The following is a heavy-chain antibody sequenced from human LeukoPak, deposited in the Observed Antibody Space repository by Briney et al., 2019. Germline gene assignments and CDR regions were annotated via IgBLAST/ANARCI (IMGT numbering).Heavy chain of an antibody. V-gene: IGHV3-23*01. CDR1: GFTFSSYA. J-gene: IGHJ4*02. CDR3: AKETSSSFDY. D-gene: IGHD6-6*01. CDR2: ISNGGGT. Sequence: SGGSLRLSCAASGFTFSSYAMNWVRPAPGKGLEGVSGISNGGGTYYADSVKGRFTISRDYFQNTLYPQMNSLRAEDTAVYYCAKETSSSFDYWGQGTLVTVSS.